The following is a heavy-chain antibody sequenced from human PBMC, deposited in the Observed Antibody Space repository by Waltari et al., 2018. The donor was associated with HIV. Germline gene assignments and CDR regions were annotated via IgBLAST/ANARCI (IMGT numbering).Heavy chain of an antibody. CDR2: INHSGST. V-gene: IGHV4-34*01. CDR3: ARAPGGSGSYFGY. CDR1: GGSFSGYY. Sequence: QVQLQQWGAGLLKPSETLSLTCAVYGGSFSGYYWSWIRQPPGKGLEWIGEINHSGSTNYNPSLKSRVTISVDTSKNQFSLKLSSVTAADTAVYYCARAPGGSGSYFGYWGQGTLVTVSS. D-gene: IGHD3-10*01. J-gene: IGHJ4*02.